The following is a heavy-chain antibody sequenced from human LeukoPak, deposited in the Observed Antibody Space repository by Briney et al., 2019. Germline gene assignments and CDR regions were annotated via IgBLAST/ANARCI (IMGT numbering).Heavy chain of an antibody. Sequence: SETLSLTRAVYGGSFSGYYWSWIRQPPGKGLEWIGEINHSGSTNYNPSLKSRVTISVDTSKNQFSLKLSSVTAADTAVYYCARVLYDSSGYYYDYYYYYYMDVWGKGTTVTVSS. CDR1: GGSFSGYY. J-gene: IGHJ6*03. CDR3: ARVLYDSSGYYYDYYYYYYMDV. CDR2: INHSGST. D-gene: IGHD3-22*01. V-gene: IGHV4-34*01.